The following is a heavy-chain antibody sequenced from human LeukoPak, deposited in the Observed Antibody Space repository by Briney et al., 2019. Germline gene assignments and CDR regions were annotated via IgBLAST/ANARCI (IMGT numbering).Heavy chain of an antibody. CDR1: GFTFSSYA. CDR3: ARDSRVAVAGTSWFDP. D-gene: IGHD6-19*01. Sequence: GGSLRLSCAASGFTFSSYAMHWVRQAPGKGLGWVAVISYDGSNKYYADSVKGRFTISRDNSKNTLYLQMNSLRAEDTAVYYCARDSRVAVAGTSWFDPWGQGTLVTVSS. J-gene: IGHJ5*02. V-gene: IGHV3-30*04. CDR2: ISYDGSNK.